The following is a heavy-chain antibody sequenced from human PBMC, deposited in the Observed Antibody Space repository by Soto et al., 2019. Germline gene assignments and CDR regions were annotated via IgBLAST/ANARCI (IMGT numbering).Heavy chain of an antibody. CDR3: ATSVGIAPTGEDGMDV. Sequence: QVQLVQSGAEVKKTGSSVKFSCRAPGATFATYGLSWWRKALEQGLDWLGGIIPILTTQNYAQKFHGRVTIVADESTTTVYMELSSLKSEDTAVYYCATSVGIAPTGEDGMDVWGQGTSVTVSS. V-gene: IGHV1-69*01. J-gene: IGHJ6*02. CDR1: GATFATYG. D-gene: IGHD2-8*02. CDR2: IIPILTTQ.